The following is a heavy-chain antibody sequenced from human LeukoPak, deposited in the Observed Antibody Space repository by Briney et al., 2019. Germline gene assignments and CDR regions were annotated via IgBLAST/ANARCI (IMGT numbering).Heavy chain of an antibody. J-gene: IGHJ4*02. D-gene: IGHD1-26*01. CDR3: AVGVGRDYFDY. Sequence: SETLSLTCAVSGGSISSGGYSWSWIRQPPGKGLEWIGYIYHSGSTYYNPSLESRVTISVDRSKNQFSLKLSSVAAADTAVYYCAVGVGRDYFDYWGQGTLVTVSS. V-gene: IGHV4-30-2*01. CDR1: GGSISSGGYS. CDR2: IYHSGST.